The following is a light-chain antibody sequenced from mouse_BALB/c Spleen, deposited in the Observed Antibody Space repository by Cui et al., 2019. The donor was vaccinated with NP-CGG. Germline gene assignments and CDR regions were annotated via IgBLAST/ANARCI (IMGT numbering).Light chain of an antibody. CDR3: TLWYSNHWV. V-gene: IGLV1*01. Sequence: QAVATQESALTTSPGETVTLTCRSRTGAVTTSNYANWVQEKPDHLFTGLIGGTNNRPPGVPARFSGSLIGDKAALTITGAQTEDEAIYFCTLWYSNHWVFGGGTKLTVL. CDR1: TGAVTTSNY. CDR2: GTN. J-gene: IGLJ1*01.